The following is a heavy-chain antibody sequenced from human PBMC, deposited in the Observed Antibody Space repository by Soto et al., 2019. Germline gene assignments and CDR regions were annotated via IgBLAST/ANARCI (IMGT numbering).Heavy chain of an antibody. CDR2: TYYRSKWYN. J-gene: IGHJ4*02. CDR1: GDSVSSNSAA. V-gene: IGHV6-1*01. CDR3: AREVGPSAVAQIALFDY. D-gene: IGHD6-19*01. Sequence: PSQTLSLTCAISGDSVSSNSAAWNWIRQSPSRGLEWLGRTYYRSKWYNDYAVSVKSRITINPDTSKNQFSLKLSSVTAADTAVYYCAREVGPSAVAQIALFDYWGQGTLVTVSS.